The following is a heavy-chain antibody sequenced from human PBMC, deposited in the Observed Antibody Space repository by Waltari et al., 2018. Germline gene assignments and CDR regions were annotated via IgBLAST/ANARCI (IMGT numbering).Heavy chain of an antibody. CDR2: TTNSNTYI. V-gene: IGHV3-21*03. Sequence: EVQLVESGGGLVKPGGSLRLSCAASGFTISSFGMSWVRQAPGKGLEWVSSTTNSNTYIYYADSGKGRFTVSIDNAKNSLYLQMNSLRADDTAVYFCARALTTPNDYWGQGTLVTVSS. CDR3: ARALTTPNDY. J-gene: IGHJ4*02. D-gene: IGHD4-17*01. CDR1: GFTISSFG.